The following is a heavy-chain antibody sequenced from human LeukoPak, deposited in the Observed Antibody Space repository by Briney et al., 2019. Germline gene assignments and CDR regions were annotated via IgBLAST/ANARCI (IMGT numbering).Heavy chain of an antibody. Sequence: SETLSLTCTVSGGSISSGSYYWSWIRQPAGKGLEWIGRIYTSGSTNYNPSLKSRVTMSVDTSKNQFSLKLSSVTAADTAVYYCASSSNVVPAPDAFDIWGQGTMVTVSS. J-gene: IGHJ3*02. V-gene: IGHV4-61*02. D-gene: IGHD2-2*01. CDR2: IYTSGST. CDR1: GGSISSGSYY. CDR3: ASSSNVVPAPDAFDI.